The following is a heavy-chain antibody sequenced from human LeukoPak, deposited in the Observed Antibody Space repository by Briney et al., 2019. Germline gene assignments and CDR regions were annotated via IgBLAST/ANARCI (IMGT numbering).Heavy chain of an antibody. J-gene: IGHJ4*02. CDR3: AREVREVPH. D-gene: IGHD2-2*01. Sequence: GGSLRLSCAASGFTFSSYWMSWVRQAPGKGLEWVAKINQYGTEKYYVDSVKGRFTISRDNAKNSLYLQMNSLRAEDTAVYYCAREVREVPHWGQGTLVTVSS. CDR2: INQYGTEK. CDR1: GFTFSSYW. V-gene: IGHV3-7*04.